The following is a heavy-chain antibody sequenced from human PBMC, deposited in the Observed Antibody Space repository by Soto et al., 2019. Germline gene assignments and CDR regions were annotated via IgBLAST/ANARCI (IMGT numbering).Heavy chain of an antibody. Sequence: SETLSLTCAVYGGSFSGYYWSWIRQPPGKGLEWIGEINHSGSTNYNPSLKSRVTISVDTSKNQFSLKLSSVTAADTAVYYCARWTPMITFGGVIVISGYYGMDVWGQGTTVTVSS. D-gene: IGHD3-16*02. J-gene: IGHJ6*02. V-gene: IGHV4-34*01. CDR3: ARWTPMITFGGVIVISGYYGMDV. CDR1: GGSFSGYY. CDR2: INHSGST.